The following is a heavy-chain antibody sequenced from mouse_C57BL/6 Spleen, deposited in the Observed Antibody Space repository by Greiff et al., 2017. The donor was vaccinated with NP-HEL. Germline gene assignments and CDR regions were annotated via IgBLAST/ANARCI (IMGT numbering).Heavy chain of an antibody. Sequence: VKLQESGAELVKPGASVKLSRKASGYTFTEYTIHWVKQRSGQGLAWIGWFYPGSGSIKYNEQFKDKATLTADKSSSKVYMELSRLTSEDSAVYFCARHEALYDYIYYFDYWGQGTTLTVSS. D-gene: IGHD2-4*01. CDR1: GYTFTEYT. V-gene: IGHV1-62-2*01. CDR2: FYPGSGSI. CDR3: ARHEALYDYIYYFDY. J-gene: IGHJ2*01.